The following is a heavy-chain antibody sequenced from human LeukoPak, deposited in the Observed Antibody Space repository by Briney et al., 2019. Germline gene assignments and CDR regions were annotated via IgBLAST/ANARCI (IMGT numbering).Heavy chain of an antibody. CDR1: GGSISSGSYY. J-gene: IGHJ5*02. D-gene: IGHD3-10*01. Sequence: SETLSLTCTVSGGSISSGSYYWSWIRQPAGKGLEWIGRIYTSGSTNYNPSLKSRVTISVDTSKNQFSLKLTSVTAADTAVYYCARDWDGSGSSWFDPWGQGTLVTVSS. V-gene: IGHV4-61*02. CDR2: IYTSGST. CDR3: ARDWDGSGSSWFDP.